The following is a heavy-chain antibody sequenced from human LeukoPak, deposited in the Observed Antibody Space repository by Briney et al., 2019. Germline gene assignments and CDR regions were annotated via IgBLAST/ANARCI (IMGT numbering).Heavy chain of an antibody. D-gene: IGHD3-3*01. J-gene: IGHJ4*02. CDR3: ARGVYDFWSGYPYYFDY. V-gene: IGHV3-48*04. CDR2: ISSSSSTI. CDR1: GFTFSSYS. Sequence: GGSLRLSCAASGFTFSSYSMNWVRQAPGKGLEWVSYISSSSSTIYYADSVKGRFTISRDNAKNSLYLQMNSLRAEDTAVYYCARGVYDFWSGYPYYFDYWGQGTLVTVSS.